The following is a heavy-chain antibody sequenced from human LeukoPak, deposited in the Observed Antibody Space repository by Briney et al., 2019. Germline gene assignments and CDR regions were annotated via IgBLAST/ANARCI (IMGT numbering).Heavy chain of an antibody. CDR3: ARGHTQIGGKRTVFGY. CDR2: MNPNGGNT. CDR1: GYTFTSYD. D-gene: IGHD2-15*01. Sequence: ASVKVSCKASGYTFTSYDINWVRQATGQGLEWMGWMNPNGGNTGYAQKFQGRVTMTRNTSISTAYMELSSLRSEDTAVYYCARGHTQIGGKRTVFGYWGQGTLVTVSS. V-gene: IGHV1-8*01. J-gene: IGHJ4*02.